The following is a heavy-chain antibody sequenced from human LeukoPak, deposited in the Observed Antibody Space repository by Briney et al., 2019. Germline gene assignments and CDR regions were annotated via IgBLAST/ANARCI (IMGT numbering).Heavy chain of an antibody. CDR1: GYTLTGYY. J-gene: IGHJ4*02. V-gene: IGHV1-2*02. Sequence: ASVKVSCKASGYTLTGYYMHWVRQAPGQGLEWMGWINPNSGGTNYAQKFQGRVTMTRDTSISTAYMELSRLRSDDTAVYYCARDRSSGYSPQIDYWGQGTLVTVSS. CDR2: INPNSGGT. D-gene: IGHD3-22*01. CDR3: ARDRSSGYSPQIDY.